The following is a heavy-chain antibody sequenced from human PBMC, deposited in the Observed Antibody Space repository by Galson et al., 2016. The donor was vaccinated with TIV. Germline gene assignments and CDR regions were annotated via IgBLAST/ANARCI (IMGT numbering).Heavy chain of an antibody. Sequence: SVKVSCKASGGTLSTYTISWVRQAPGQGLEWMGRIILVVGLANYAQKFQGRFTITADRSTTTTYMELRSLTSEDTAGYFCAKDLEARLYVPKWLDSWGQGNLVTVSS. V-gene: IGHV1-69*04. CDR1: GGTLSTYT. CDR2: IILVVGLA. J-gene: IGHJ5*01. D-gene: IGHD3-16*01. CDR3: AKDLEARLYVPKWLDS.